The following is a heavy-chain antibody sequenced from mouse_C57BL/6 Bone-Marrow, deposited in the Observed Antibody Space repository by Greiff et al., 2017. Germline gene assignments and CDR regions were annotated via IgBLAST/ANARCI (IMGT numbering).Heavy chain of an antibody. CDR3: ARHERYYDYEGYFDY. D-gene: IGHD2-4*01. V-gene: IGHV1-62-2*01. CDR2: FYPGSGSI. J-gene: IGHJ2*01. Sequence: QVQLQQSGAELVKPGASVKLSCKAPGYIFTEYTIHWVKQRSGQGLEWIGWFYPGSGSIKYNERFKDKATLTADKSSNTVYMELSRLTSEDSAVYFCARHERYYDYEGYFDYWGQGTTLTVSS. CDR1: GYIFTEYT.